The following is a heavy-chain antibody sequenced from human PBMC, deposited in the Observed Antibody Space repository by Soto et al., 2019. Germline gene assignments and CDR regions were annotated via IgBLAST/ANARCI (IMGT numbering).Heavy chain of an antibody. D-gene: IGHD7-27*01. CDR1: GGSISTVDYW. CDR3: AREPSGDKVDS. V-gene: IGHV4-30-4*01. Sequence: QVQLQESGPGLVKPSQTLSLTCTVSGGSISTVDYWWSWIRQSPDMGLEWIGHIYDGGRTYNNPSLASRATMSADSSKSQLSLPLSSVSAADTAGYYCAREPSGDKVDSWGPGTLVTVSS. J-gene: IGHJ4*02. CDR2: IYDGGRT.